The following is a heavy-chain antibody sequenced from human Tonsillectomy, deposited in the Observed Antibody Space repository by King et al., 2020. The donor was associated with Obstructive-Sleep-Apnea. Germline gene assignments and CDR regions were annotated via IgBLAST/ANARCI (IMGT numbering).Heavy chain of an antibody. Sequence: QLVQSGAEVKKPGASLRISCKGSGYSFTSYWISWVRQMPGKGLEWMGRIDPSDSYTNYSPSFQGHVTISADKSISTAYLQWSSLKASDTAMYYCARDAGAYYDSSGYSDYWGQGTLVTVSS. CDR1: GYSFTSYW. CDR2: IDPSDSYT. CDR3: ARDAGAYYDSSGYSDY. V-gene: IGHV5-10-1*01. J-gene: IGHJ4*02. D-gene: IGHD3-22*01.